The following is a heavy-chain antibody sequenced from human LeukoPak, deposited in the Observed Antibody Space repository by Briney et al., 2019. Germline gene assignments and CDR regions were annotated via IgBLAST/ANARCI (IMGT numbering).Heavy chain of an antibody. J-gene: IGHJ3*02. CDR2: IYYSGST. D-gene: IGHD6-19*01. Sequence: SETLSLTCTVSGGSISSYYWSWIRQPPGKGLEWIGYIYYSGSTNYNPSLKSRVTISVDTSKNQFSLKLSSVTAADTAVYYCARHSAMGVAGSHDAFDIWGQGTMVTVSS. CDR3: ARHSAMGVAGSHDAFDI. CDR1: GGSISSYY. V-gene: IGHV4-59*08.